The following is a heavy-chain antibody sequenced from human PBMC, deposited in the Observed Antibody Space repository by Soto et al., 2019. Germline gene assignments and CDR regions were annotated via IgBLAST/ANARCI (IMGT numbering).Heavy chain of an antibody. CDR3: ARVHGPWFGESAYWFDP. J-gene: IGHJ5*02. CDR2: INHSGST. CDR1: GGSFSGYY. V-gene: IGHV4-34*01. D-gene: IGHD3-10*01. Sequence: SETLSLTCAVYGGSFSGYYWSWIRQPPGKGLEWIGEINHSGSTKYNPSLKSRVTMSVDTSKNQFSLKLRSMTAADTAVYCCARVHGPWFGESAYWFDPWGQGTLVTVSS.